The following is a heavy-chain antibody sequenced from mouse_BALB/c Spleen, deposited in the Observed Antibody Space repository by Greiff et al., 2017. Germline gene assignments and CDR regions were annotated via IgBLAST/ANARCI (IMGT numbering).Heavy chain of an antibody. J-gene: IGHJ4*01. V-gene: IGHV1-63*01. Sequence: VKLQESGAELVRPGTSVKISCKASGYTFTNYWLGWVKQRPGHGLEWIGDIYPGGGYTNYNEKFKSKATLTVDKSSSTAYMQLSSLTSEDSAVYYCTRGRPLYAMDYWGQGTSVTVSS. CDR3: TRGRPLYAMDY. CDR2: IYPGGGYT. D-gene: IGHD1-2*01. CDR1: GYTFTNYW.